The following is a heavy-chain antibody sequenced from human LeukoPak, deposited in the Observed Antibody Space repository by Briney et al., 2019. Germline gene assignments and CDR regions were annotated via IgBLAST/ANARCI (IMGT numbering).Heavy chain of an antibody. D-gene: IGHD5-24*01. CDR1: GYTFTSYY. Sequence: GASVKVSCKASGYTFTSYYMHWVRQAPGQGLEWMGIINPSGGSTSYAQKFQGRVTMTRDTSTSTVYMELSSLRSEDTAVYYCARDRNPTARDGYDVDYWGQGTLVTVSS. J-gene: IGHJ4*02. CDR2: INPSGGST. V-gene: IGHV1-46*01. CDR3: ARDRNPTARDGYDVDY.